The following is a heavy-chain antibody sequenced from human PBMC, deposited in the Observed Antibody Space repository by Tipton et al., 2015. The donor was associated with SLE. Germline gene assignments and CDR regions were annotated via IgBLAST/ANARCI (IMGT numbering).Heavy chain of an antibody. V-gene: IGHV4-31*03. Sequence: TLSLTCTVSGGSISSGGYYWSWIRQHPGKGLEWIGYIYYSGSTYYNPSLKSRVTISVDTSKNQFSLKLSSVTAADTAVYYCASGSWATYYYYGMDVWGQGTTVTVSS. D-gene: IGHD1-26*01. CDR2: IYYSGST. J-gene: IGHJ6*02. CDR1: GGSISSGGYY. CDR3: ASGSWATYYYYGMDV.